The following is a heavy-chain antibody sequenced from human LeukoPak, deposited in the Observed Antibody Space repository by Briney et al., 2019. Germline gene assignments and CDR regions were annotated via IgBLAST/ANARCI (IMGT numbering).Heavy chain of an antibody. D-gene: IGHD3-9*01. CDR1: GGTFSSYA. J-gene: IGHJ5*02. V-gene: IGHV1-69*06. CDR3: ARGGDYDILTGYLPSNWFDP. CDR2: IIPIFGTA. Sequence: ASVKVSCKASGGTFSSYAISWARQAPGQGLEWMGGIIPIFGTANYAQKFQGRVTITADKSTSTAYMELSSLRSEDTAVYYCARGGDYDILTGYLPSNWFDPWGQGTLVTVSS.